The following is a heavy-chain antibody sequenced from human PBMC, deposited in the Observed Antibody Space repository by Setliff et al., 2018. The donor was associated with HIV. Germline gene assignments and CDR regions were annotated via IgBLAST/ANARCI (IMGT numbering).Heavy chain of an antibody. CDR3: ARGSGGYYYDSSGYLDY. Sequence: SETLSLTCAVYDGSFSGYYWIWIRQPPGKGLEWIGEINHSGNTNSNPSLKSRVTISVDTPKNQFSLKLSSVTAADPAVYYCARGSGGYYYDSSGYLDYWGQGTLVTVSS. CDR2: INHSGNT. CDR1: DGSFSGYY. J-gene: IGHJ4*02. V-gene: IGHV4-34*01. D-gene: IGHD3-22*01.